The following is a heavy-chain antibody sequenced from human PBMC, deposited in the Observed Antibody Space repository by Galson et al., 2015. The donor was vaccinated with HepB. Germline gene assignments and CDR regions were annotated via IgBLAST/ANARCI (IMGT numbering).Heavy chain of an antibody. CDR2: ISSTSNYI. Sequence: SLRLSCAASGFTFSSYNMNWVRQAPGKGLEWVSSISSTSNYIYYADSVKGRFSISRDNAKNSLFLQMNSLTVEDTALYYCTRDRPTAIAAAASFQYWGQGTLVTVSS. V-gene: IGHV3-21*01. J-gene: IGHJ1*01. CDR3: TRDRPTAIAAAASFQY. CDR1: GFTFSSYN. D-gene: IGHD6-25*01.